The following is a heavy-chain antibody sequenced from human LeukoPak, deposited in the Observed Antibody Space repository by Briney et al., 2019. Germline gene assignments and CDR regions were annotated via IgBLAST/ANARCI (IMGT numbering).Heavy chain of an antibody. D-gene: IGHD4-23*01. Sequence: PGGSLRLSCAASGFTVSSNYMSWVRQAPGKGLEWVSVIYSGGSTYYADSVKGRFTISRDNSKNTLYLQMNSLRAEDTAVYYCARGPQGPSYGGPYFDYWGQGTLVTVSS. CDR3: ARGPQGPSYGGPYFDY. J-gene: IGHJ4*02. V-gene: IGHV3-53*01. CDR1: GFTVSSNY. CDR2: IYSGGST.